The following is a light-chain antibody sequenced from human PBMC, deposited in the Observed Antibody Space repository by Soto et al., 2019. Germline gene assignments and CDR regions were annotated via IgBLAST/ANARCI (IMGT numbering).Light chain of an antibody. CDR2: RAS. J-gene: IGKJ1*01. Sequence: EIVMTHSPATLAVSPGDIATLSCRASQSLGGNLAWYQQKPGQAPRLLIFRASSRATGVPARFSASAPGTEFALTISGLQSDDFAVYYCQQYNNWPPWTFGPGTKVDI. CDR1: QSLGGN. V-gene: IGKV3-15*01. CDR3: QQYNNWPPWT.